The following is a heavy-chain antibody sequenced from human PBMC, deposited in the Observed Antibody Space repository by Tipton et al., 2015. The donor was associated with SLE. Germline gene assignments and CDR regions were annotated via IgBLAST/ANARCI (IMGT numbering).Heavy chain of an antibody. CDR3: GRARVGMGYVFDI. V-gene: IGHV4-39*07. D-gene: IGHD5-24*01. J-gene: IGHJ3*02. CDR2: FYHSANT. CDR1: GVSISSGSYY. Sequence: TLSLTCTVSGVSISSGSYYWGWMRQAPRKELEWIGSFYHSANTYYNPSLTSRVTISADTSKNQFSLRLTSVTAADTALYYCGRARVGMGYVFDIWGQGTMVTVSS.